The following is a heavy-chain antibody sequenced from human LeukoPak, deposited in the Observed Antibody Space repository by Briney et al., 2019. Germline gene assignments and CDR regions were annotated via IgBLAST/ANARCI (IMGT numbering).Heavy chain of an antibody. D-gene: IGHD2-2*01. J-gene: IGHJ6*02. Sequence: GGSLRLSCAASGFTFDDYAMHWVRQAPGKGLEWVSGISWNSGSIGYADSVKGRFTISRDNAKNTLYLQMNSLRAEDTAVYYCARDRDPAARRYYYYYYGMDVWGQGTTVTVSS. CDR1: GFTFDDYA. CDR2: ISWNSGSI. CDR3: ARDRDPAARRYYYYYYGMDV. V-gene: IGHV3-9*01.